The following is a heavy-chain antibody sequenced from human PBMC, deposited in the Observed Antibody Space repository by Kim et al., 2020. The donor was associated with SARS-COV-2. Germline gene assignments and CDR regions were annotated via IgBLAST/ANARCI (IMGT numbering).Heavy chain of an antibody. CDR1: GGSFSGYY. J-gene: IGHJ5*02. D-gene: IGHD6-19*01. Sequence: SETLSLTCAVYGGSFSGYYWSWIRQPPGKGLEWIGEINHSGSTNYNPSLKSRVTISVDTSKNQFSLKLSSVTAADTAVYYCARAPQQWLVSRSWFDPWG. CDR2: INHSGST. CDR3: ARAPQQWLVSRSWFDP. V-gene: IGHV4-34*01.